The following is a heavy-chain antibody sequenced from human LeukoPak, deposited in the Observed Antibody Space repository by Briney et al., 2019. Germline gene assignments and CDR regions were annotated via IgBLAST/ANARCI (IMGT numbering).Heavy chain of an antibody. CDR2: TTGSGGTT. V-gene: IGHV3-23*01. Sequence: PGGSLRLSCAASRFTLSNYAMSWVRQAPGKGLEWVSATTGSGGTTYYADSVKGRFTISRDNSKNTLYLQMNGLRAEDTAVYYCAKSVVAGVYGSFDYWGQGTLVTVSS. CDR3: AKSVVAGVYGSFDY. CDR1: RFTLSNYA. J-gene: IGHJ4*02. D-gene: IGHD2-15*01.